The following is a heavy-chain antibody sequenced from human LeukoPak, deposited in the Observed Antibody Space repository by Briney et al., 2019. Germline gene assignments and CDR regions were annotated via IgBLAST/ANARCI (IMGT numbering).Heavy chain of an antibody. D-gene: IGHD3-10*01. CDR3: ARGPYGSWSYWLDY. CDR2: IYSGGST. V-gene: IGHV3-53*01. Sequence: GGSLRLSCAASGFTVSSNYMSWVRQAPGKGLEWVSVIYSGGSTYYADSVKGRFTISRDNSKNTLYLQMNSLRAEDTAVYYCARGPYGSWSYWLDYWGQGTLVTVSS. J-gene: IGHJ4*02. CDR1: GFTVSSNY.